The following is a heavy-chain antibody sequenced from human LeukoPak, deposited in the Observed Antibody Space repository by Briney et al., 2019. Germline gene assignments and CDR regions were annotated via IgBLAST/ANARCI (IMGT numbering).Heavy chain of an antibody. CDR3: ARGWTRFDP. V-gene: IGHV4-39*07. J-gene: IGHJ5*02. CDR2: IYYSGST. D-gene: IGHD1-1*01. CDR1: GGSISSSSYY. Sequence: SETLSLTCTVSGGSISSSSYYWGWIRQPPGKGLEWIGSIYYSGSTYYNPSLKSRVTISVDTSKNQFSLKLSSVTAADTAVYYCARGWTRFDPWGQGTLVTVSS.